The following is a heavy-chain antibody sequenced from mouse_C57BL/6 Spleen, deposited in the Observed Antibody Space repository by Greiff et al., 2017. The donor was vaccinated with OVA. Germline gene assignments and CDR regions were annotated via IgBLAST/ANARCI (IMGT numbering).Heavy chain of an antibody. D-gene: IGHD2-4*01. J-gene: IGHJ3*01. V-gene: IGHV5-6*01. CDR3: ASPYDYGAWFAY. CDR1: GFTFSSYG. Sequence: EVQRVESGGDLVKPGGSLKLSCAASGFTFSSYGMSWVRQTPDKRLEWVATISSGGSYTYYPDSVKGRFTISRDNAKNTLYLQMSSLKSEDTAMYYCASPYDYGAWFAYWGQGTLVTVSA. CDR2: ISSGGSYT.